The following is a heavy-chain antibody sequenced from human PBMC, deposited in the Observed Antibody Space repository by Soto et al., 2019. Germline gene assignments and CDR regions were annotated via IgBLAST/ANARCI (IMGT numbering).Heavy chain of an antibody. CDR3: ARDPGGPDAFDI. CDR1: GGSISSGGYY. D-gene: IGHD2-15*01. Sequence: SETLSLTCTVSGGSISSGGYYWSWIRQHPGKGLEWIGYIYYSGSTYYNPSLKSRVTILVGTSKNQFSLKLSSVTAADTAVYYCARDPGGPDAFDIWGQGTMVTVSS. CDR2: IYYSGST. J-gene: IGHJ3*02. V-gene: IGHV4-31*03.